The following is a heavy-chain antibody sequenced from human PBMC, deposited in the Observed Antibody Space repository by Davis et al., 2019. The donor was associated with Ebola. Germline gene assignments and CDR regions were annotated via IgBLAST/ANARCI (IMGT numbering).Heavy chain of an antibody. CDR2: VWYDGRNK. Sequence: GESLKISCAASGFTFSNYGIHWVRQAPGKGLEWVSLVWYDGRNKYYADSVKGRFTISRDNAKNTVYVQMNSLRAEDTAVYYCAYGHGWLQLLHYWGQGTLVTVSS. CDR3: AYGHGWLQLLHY. CDR1: GFTFSNYG. J-gene: IGHJ4*02. D-gene: IGHD5-24*01. V-gene: IGHV3-33*01.